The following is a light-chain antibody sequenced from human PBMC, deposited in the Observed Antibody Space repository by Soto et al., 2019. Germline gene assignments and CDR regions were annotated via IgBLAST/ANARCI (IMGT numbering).Light chain of an antibody. CDR1: QSVSRN. Sequence: IVMTQSPATLSVSPGERATLSCRASQSVSRNLAWYQQKTCQATGLFICDASTKATCIQARFSGSGYGTEFALTITSLQSEDFAVYYCQQYNGWPRTLGQGTKVDTK. CDR2: DAS. CDR3: QQYNGWPRT. V-gene: IGKV3-15*01. J-gene: IGKJ1*01.